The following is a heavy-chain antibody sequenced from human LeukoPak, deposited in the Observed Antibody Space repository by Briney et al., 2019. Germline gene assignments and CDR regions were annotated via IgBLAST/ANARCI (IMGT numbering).Heavy chain of an antibody. CDR1: GGSISTTGYY. D-gene: IGHD2-2*01. CDR2: IYNSGST. Sequence: SETLSLTCTVSGGSISTTGYYWGWIRQPPGKGLEWIGYIYNSGSTNYNPSLKSRVTISGDTSKNQLSLKLTSVTAADTAVYYCATEYCSSSTCRFEYWGQGTLVTVSS. J-gene: IGHJ4*02. CDR3: ATEYCSSSTCRFEY. V-gene: IGHV4-61*05.